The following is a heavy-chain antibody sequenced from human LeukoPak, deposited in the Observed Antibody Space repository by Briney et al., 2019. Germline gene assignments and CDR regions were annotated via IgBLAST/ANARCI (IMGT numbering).Heavy chain of an antibody. Sequence: GTSLRLSCAASGFTLSGFAMHWVRQAPGKGLEWVAVMSSDGRDKYYADSVQGRFTISRDNSKNTLYLQMNSLRPEDTAVYYCAXDYGXSRGXFDYWGQGSLVTVSS. D-gene: IGHD4-17*01. CDR2: MSSDGRDK. CDR3: AXDYGXSRGXFDY. J-gene: IGHJ4*02. V-gene: IGHV3-30*04. CDR1: GFTLSGFA.